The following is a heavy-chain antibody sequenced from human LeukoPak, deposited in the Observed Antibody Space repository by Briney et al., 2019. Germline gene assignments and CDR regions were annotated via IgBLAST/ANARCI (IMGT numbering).Heavy chain of an antibody. J-gene: IGHJ4*02. CDR1: GYSISIGYY. V-gene: IGHV4-38-2*01. CDR3: ARGPYGADYFDY. CDR2: IYHSGST. Sequence: SETLSLTCAVSGYSISIGYYWGWIRQPPGKGLEWIGSIYHSGSTYYNPSLKSRVTISVDTSKNQFSLKLSSVTAADTAVYYCARGPYGADYFDYWGQGTLVTVSS. D-gene: IGHD4-17*01.